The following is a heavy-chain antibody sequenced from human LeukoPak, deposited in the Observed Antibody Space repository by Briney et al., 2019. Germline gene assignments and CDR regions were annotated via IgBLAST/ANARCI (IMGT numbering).Heavy chain of an antibody. CDR1: GGSISSGSYY. V-gene: IGHV4-61*02. Sequence: SETLSLTCTVSGGSISSGSYYWSWIRQPAGKGLEWIVRIYTSGRTNDNPSLKSRVTMSVDTSKNQFSLKLSSVTAADTAVYFCACTATYYDFWSGYSISSYFDYWGQGTLVTVSS. CDR2: IYTSGRT. D-gene: IGHD3-3*01. J-gene: IGHJ4*02. CDR3: ACTATYYDFWSGYSISSYFDY.